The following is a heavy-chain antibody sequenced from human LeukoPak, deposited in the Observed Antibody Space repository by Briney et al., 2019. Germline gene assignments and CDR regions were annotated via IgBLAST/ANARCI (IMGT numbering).Heavy chain of an antibody. CDR3: ARHFGT. CDR1: GDSVSSGTSC. J-gene: IGHJ4*02. D-gene: IGHD3-3*02. Sequence: SETLSLTCTVSGDSVSSGTSCWSWIRQPPGKGLEWIGYFYKNVRTTYNPSLKSRVTMSVDTSKNQFSLRLSSVTAADTAVYYCARHFGTWGQGTLVTVSS. V-gene: IGHV4-61*01. CDR2: FYKNVRT.